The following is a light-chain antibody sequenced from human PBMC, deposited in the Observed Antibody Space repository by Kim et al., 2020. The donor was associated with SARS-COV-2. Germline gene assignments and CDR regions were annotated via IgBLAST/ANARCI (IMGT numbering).Light chain of an antibody. Sequence: DIQMTQSPSSLAASIGGRVSITCRASQGISNALAWYQQKPGKAPKLLIYAASTLQSRVPSRFSGSGSGTDFTLTISSLQPEDVAIYYCQKYNSVPLTFGGGTKVDIK. CDR3: QKYNSVPLT. CDR2: AAS. V-gene: IGKV1-27*01. CDR1: QGISNA. J-gene: IGKJ4*01.